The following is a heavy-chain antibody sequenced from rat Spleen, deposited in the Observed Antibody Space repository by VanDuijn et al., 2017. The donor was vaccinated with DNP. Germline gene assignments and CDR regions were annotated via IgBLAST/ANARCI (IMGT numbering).Heavy chain of an antibody. CDR1: GFTFTHYY. V-gene: IGHV5-25*01. D-gene: IGHD1-9*01. CDR3: ARRDYGYNYGY. J-gene: IGHJ2*01. Sequence: EEQLVESGGGLVQPGRSLKLSCAVSGFTFTHYYMAWVRQAPKKGLEWVAIISTSGTTTYYPDSVKGRFTISRDNAKSSLYLQMNSLKSEDTATYYCARRDYGYNYGYWGQGVMVTVSS. CDR2: ISTSGTTT.